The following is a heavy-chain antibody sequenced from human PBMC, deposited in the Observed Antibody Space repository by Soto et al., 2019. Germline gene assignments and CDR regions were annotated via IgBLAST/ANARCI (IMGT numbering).Heavy chain of an antibody. V-gene: IGHV3-21*06. CDR2: ISSTTNYI. CDR3: ARESEDLTSNFDY. Sequence: AGGSLRLSCAASGFTFTRFSMNWVRQAPGKGLEWVSSISSTTNYIYYGDSMKGRFTISRDNAKNSLYLEMNSLRAEDTAVYYCARESEDLTSNFDYWGQGTLVTVSS. J-gene: IGHJ4*02. CDR1: GFTFTRFS.